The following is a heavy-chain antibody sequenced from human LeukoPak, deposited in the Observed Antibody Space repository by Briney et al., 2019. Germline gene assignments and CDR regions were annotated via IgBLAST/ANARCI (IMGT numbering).Heavy chain of an antibody. J-gene: IGHJ4*02. Sequence: PSETLSLTCSVSGGSIGTYYWNWIRQHAGKGLEWFGRFSTAESTNDRPLLNYNPSLKSRVTMSIDTSKNQFSLKLNSVTAADTAIYYCARVASSSWSSFDYWGQGILVTVSS. CDR2: FSTAESTNDRPLL. D-gene: IGHD6-13*01. CDR3: ARVASSSWSSFDY. V-gene: IGHV4-4*07. CDR1: GGSIGTYY.